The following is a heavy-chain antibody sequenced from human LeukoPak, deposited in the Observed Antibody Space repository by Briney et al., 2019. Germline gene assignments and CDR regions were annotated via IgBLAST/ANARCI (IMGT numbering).Heavy chain of an antibody. CDR2: IYPSGNT. D-gene: IGHD3-10*01. CDR3: AREGVIEYDGSGSFGHWFDP. CDR1: GGSISNYY. J-gene: IGHJ5*02. Sequence: SETLSLTCTVSGGSISNYYWSWIRQPAGKGLEWIGRIYPSGNTNYNPSLKSRVTMPTDTSKNHFSLKLTSVTATDTAVYYCAREGVIEYDGSGSFGHWFDPWGQGTLVTVSS. V-gene: IGHV4-4*07.